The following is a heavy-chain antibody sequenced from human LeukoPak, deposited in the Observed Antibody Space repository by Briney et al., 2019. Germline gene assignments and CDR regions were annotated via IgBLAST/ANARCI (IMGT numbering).Heavy chain of an antibody. CDR1: GGTFSSYA. CDR2: IIPILGIA. CDR3: ARGYSGYDSYYYYYMDV. Sequence: SVKVSCKASGGTFSSYAISWVRQAPGQGLEWMGRIIPILGIANYAQKFQGRVTITADKSTSTAYMELSSLRCEDTAVYYCARGYSGYDSYYYYYMDVWGKGTTVTVSS. D-gene: IGHD5-12*01. J-gene: IGHJ6*03. V-gene: IGHV1-69*04.